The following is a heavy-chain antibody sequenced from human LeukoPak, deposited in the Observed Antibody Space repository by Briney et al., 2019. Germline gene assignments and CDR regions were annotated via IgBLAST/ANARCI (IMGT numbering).Heavy chain of an antibody. J-gene: IGHJ4*02. CDR2: ISGSGTYT. D-gene: IGHD6-19*01. V-gene: IGHV3-23*01. CDR3: AKGLQWLAFDY. CDR1: GFTFSIYA. Sequence: PGGSLRLSCAASGFTFSIYAMNWLRQAPGKGPEWVSSISGSGTYTYYADSVKGRFTISRDDSKNTQYLQMNSLRVEDTAVYYCAKGLQWLAFDYWGQGTLVTVSS.